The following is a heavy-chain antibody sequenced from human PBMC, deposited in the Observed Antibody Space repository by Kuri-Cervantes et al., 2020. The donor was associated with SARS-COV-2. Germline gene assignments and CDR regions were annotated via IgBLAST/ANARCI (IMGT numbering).Heavy chain of an antibody. J-gene: IGHJ4*02. D-gene: IGHD5-18*01. CDR3: ARDGYSYSRKKTDYYFDY. CDR1: GFTFGDYA. V-gene: IGHV3-21*01. CDR2: ISSSSSYI. Sequence: GESLKISCTASGFTFGDYAMNWVRQAPGKGLEWVSSISSSSSYIYYADSVKGRFTISRDNAKNSLYLQMNSLRAEDTAVYYCARDGYSYSRKKTDYYFDYWGQGTLVTVSS.